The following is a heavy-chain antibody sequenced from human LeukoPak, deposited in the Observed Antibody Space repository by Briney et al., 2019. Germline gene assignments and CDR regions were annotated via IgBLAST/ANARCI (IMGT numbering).Heavy chain of an antibody. D-gene: IGHD5-18*01. V-gene: IGHV3-7*04. CDR2: LKQDGSER. J-gene: IGHJ1*01. Sequence: GGSLRLSCAASGFTFSSYWMSWVRQAPGKGLEWVANLKQDGSERYYVDSVKGRFTISRDNAKNSLYLQMNSLRAEDTAVYYCARAGYSMDTEYFQHWGQGTLVTVSS. CDR1: GFTFSSYW. CDR3: ARAGYSMDTEYFQH.